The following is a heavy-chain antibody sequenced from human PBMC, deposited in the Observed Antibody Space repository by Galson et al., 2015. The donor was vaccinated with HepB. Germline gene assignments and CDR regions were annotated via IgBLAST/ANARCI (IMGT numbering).Heavy chain of an antibody. Sequence: TLSLTCTVSGGSISSGSYYWSWIRQPAGKGLEWIGRIYTSGSTNYNPSLKSRVTMSVDTSKNQFSLKLSSVTAADTAVYYCARTSSYYYYYMDVWGKGTTVTVSS. V-gene: IGHV4-61*02. CDR2: IYTSGST. CDR3: ARTSSYYYYYMDV. J-gene: IGHJ6*03. CDR1: GGSISSGSYY.